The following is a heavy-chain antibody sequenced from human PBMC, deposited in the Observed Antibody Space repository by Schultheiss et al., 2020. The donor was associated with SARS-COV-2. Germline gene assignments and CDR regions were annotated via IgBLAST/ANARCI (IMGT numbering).Heavy chain of an antibody. J-gene: IGHJ4*02. CDR2: ISSSGSTI. CDR1: GFTFSDYY. Sequence: GGSLRLSCAASGFTFSDYYMSWIRQAPGKGLEWVSYISSSGSTIYYADSVKGRFTISRDNAKNSLYLQMNSLRAEDTAVYYCARDLDYDFWSGYYRGYDYWGQGTLVTVSS. CDR3: ARDLDYDFWSGYYRGYDY. D-gene: IGHD3-3*01. V-gene: IGHV3-11*04.